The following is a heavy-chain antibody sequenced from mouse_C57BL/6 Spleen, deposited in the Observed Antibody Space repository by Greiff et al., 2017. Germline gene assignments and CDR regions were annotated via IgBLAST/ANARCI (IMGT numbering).Heavy chain of an antibody. CDR1: GYSFTGYF. J-gene: IGHJ3*01. CDR2: INPYNGDT. D-gene: IGHD2-5*01. Sequence: VQLQQSGPELVKPGDSVKISCKASGYSFTGYFMNWVMQSHGKSLEWIGRINPYNGDTFYNQKFKGKATLTVDKSSSTAHMELRSLTSEDSAVYYCARSGYSNYRFAYWGQGTLVTVSA. V-gene: IGHV1-20*01. CDR3: ARSGYSNYRFAY.